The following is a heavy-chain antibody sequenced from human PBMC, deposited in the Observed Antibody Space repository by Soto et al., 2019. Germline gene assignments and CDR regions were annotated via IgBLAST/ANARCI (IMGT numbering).Heavy chain of an antibody. CDR3: ARGKTSPVVVTAYFDY. D-gene: IGHD2-21*02. CDR2: ISYDGSNK. V-gene: IGHV3-30-3*01. CDR1: GFTCSSYA. Sequence: GRALRLSCVASGFTCSSYAMHWVRQAPGKGLEWVAVISYDGSNKYYADSVEGRFTISRDNSKNTLYLQMNSLRAEDTAVYYCARGKTSPVVVTAYFDYWGQGTLVTVS. J-gene: IGHJ4*02.